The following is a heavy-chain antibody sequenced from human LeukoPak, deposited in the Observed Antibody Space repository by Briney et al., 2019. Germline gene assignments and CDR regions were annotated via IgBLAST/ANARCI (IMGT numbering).Heavy chain of an antibody. CDR1: GGSISSYY. D-gene: IGHD1-1*01. Sequence: SETLSLTCTVSGGSISSYYWTWIRQPPGKGLEWIGFIYNTRSTNYNPSLKSRVTISFDTSKNQFSLKLNSVTAADTAVYYCARLNGGYWGQGTLVTVSS. V-gene: IGHV4-59*08. CDR3: ARLNGGY. CDR2: IYNTRST. J-gene: IGHJ4*02.